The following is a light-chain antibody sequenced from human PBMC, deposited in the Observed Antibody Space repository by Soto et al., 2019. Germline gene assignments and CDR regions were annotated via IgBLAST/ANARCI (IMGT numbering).Light chain of an antibody. CDR2: GAS. CDR3: QQYSSLPRT. J-gene: IGKJ1*01. CDR1: QGVTSSY. Sequence: EIVLTQSPGTLSLSHGERATLSCRASQGVTSSYLAWYQQKPGQAPRLLIYGASSRATGIPDRFSGSGSGTDFTLTITRLEPEDFGVYYCQQYSSLPRTFGQGTKVDIK. V-gene: IGKV3-20*01.